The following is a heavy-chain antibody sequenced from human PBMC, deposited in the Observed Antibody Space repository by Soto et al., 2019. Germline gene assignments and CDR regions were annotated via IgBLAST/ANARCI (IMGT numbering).Heavy chain of an antibody. Sequence: QVQLVESGGGVLQPGGSLRLSCAASGFSFSRFAIHWVRQAPGKGLEWVAVISKDGSVIYYADSVKGRFTISRDNSKSSLFLQVNSLTSEDTAVYHCARSRSGAVPDSLGFWGQGTLVTVSS. CDR2: ISKDGSVI. CDR3: ARSRSGAVPDSLGF. J-gene: IGHJ4*02. V-gene: IGHV3-30-3*01. CDR1: GFSFSRFA. D-gene: IGHD3-10*01.